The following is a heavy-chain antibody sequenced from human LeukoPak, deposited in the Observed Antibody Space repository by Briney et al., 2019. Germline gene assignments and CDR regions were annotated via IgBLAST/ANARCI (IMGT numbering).Heavy chain of an antibody. J-gene: IGHJ6*02. CDR1: GFTFSNSA. Sequence: GGSLRLSCAASGFTFSNSAMSWVRQGPGKGLEWVSGISGSGGDTYYADSVKGRFTISRDNSMNTLYVHMNSLRAEDTAVCFCAKAAVAGLFYYYGMDVWGQGTTVTVSS. V-gene: IGHV3-23*01. CDR2: ISGSGGDT. D-gene: IGHD6-19*01. CDR3: AKAAVAGLFYYYGMDV.